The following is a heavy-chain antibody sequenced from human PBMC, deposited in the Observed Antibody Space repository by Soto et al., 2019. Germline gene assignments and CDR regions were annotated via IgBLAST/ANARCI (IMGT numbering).Heavy chain of an antibody. J-gene: IGHJ3*02. CDR1: GGSISSSNW. CDR2: IYHSGST. D-gene: IGHD2-15*01. CDR3: ARVVPLGYCSGGSCYHTPDAFDI. V-gene: IGHV4-4*02. Sequence: PSGTLSLTCAVSGGSISSSNWRCWVRQPPGKGLEWIGEIYHSGSTNYNASLKSRVTISVDKSKNQFSLKLSSVTAADTAVYYCARVVPLGYCSGGSCYHTPDAFDIWGQGTMVTVSS.